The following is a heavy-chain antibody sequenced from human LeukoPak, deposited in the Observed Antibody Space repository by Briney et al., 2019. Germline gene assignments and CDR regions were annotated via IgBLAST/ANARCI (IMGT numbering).Heavy chain of an antibody. J-gene: IGHJ4*02. D-gene: IGHD5-24*01. CDR3: ARGSRGDGYNSY. CDR2: MYASGST. CDR1: GGSISSYS. Sequence: PSETLSLTYTVSGGSISSYSWSWIRQPAGKGLEWIGRMYASGSTNYNPSLKSRVTMSVDKSKNQFSLKLSSVTAADTAVYYCARGSRGDGYNSYWGQGTLVTVSS. V-gene: IGHV4-4*07.